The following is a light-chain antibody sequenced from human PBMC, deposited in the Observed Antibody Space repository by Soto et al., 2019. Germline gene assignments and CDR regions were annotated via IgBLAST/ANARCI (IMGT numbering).Light chain of an antibody. CDR3: CSYAGSSASV. CDR2: EGS. V-gene: IGLV2-23*01. J-gene: IGLJ3*02. CDR1: SSDVGSYNL. Sequence: QSVLTQPASVSGSPGQSITISCTGTSSDVGSYNLVSWYQQHPGKAPKLMIYEGSKRPSGVSNRFSGSKSGNTASLTISGRQADDEADYYCCSYAGSSASVFGGGTKVTVL.